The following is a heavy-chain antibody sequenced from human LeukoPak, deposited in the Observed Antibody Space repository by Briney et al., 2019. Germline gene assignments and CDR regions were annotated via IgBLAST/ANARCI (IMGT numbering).Heavy chain of an antibody. J-gene: IGHJ4*02. D-gene: IGHD6-13*01. V-gene: IGHV4-34*01. CDR3: ARGVGGRSSSYDKTRGLYYFDY. Sequence: PSETLSLTCAVSGGSISSGGYYWSWIRQPPGKGLEWIGEINHSGSTNYNPSLKSRVTISVDTSKNQFSLKLSSVTAADTAVYYCARGVGGRSSSYDKTRGLYYFDYWGRGTLVTVSS. CDR2: INHSGST. CDR1: GGSISSGGYY.